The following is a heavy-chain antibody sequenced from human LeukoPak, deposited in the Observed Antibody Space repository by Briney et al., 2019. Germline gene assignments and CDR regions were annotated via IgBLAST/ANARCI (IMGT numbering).Heavy chain of an antibody. CDR3: ARGGNYDSSGYDAFDI. D-gene: IGHD3-22*01. V-gene: IGHV3-11*05. CDR1: GFTFSDYY. Sequence: GGSLRLSCAASGFTFSDYYMSWIRQAPGKGLEWVSYISSSSSYTNYADSVKGRFTISRDNAKNSLYLQMNSLRAEDTAVYYCARGGNYDSSGYDAFDIWGQGTRVTVFS. J-gene: IGHJ3*02. CDR2: ISSSSSYT.